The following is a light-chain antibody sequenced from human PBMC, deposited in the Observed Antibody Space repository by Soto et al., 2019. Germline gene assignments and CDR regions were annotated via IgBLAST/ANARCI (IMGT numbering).Light chain of an antibody. CDR2: DVS. J-gene: IGLJ1*01. Sequence: QSALTQPPSVSGSPGQPVTISCTGTSSDFDSSNRVSWYQQPPGTAPKLLISDVSNRPSGVPDRFSGSKSGNTASLTISGLQAEDEADYYCSSYTSSSTYVFGPGTKLTVL. V-gene: IGLV2-18*02. CDR1: SSDFDSSNR. CDR3: SSYTSSSTYV.